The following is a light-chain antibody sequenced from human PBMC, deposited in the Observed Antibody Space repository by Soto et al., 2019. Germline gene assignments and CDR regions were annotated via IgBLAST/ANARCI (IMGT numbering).Light chain of an antibody. J-gene: IGLJ1*01. CDR2: EVS. V-gene: IGLV2-14*01. Sequence: QSALTQPASVSGSPGQSITISCTGSSSDVGDYNSVSWYQQHPGKAPKLMIYEVSNRPSGVSRRFSGSKSGNTASLTISGLQAEDEAHYYCSSYTSDNRDYVFGTGTKLTVL. CDR1: SSDVGDYNS. CDR3: SSYTSDNRDYV.